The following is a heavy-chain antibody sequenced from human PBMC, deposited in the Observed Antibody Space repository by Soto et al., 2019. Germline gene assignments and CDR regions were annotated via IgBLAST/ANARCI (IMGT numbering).Heavy chain of an antibody. V-gene: IGHV3-30*18. CDR2: ISYDGSNK. CDR1: GFTFSSYG. D-gene: IGHD1-7*01. CDR3: AKGGNLELRD. Sequence: QVQLVESGGGVVQPGRSLRLSCAASGFTFSSYGMHWVRQAPGKGLEWVAVISYDGSNKYYADSVKGRFTISRDNSKNTLYLQMNSLRAEDTAVYYCAKGGNLELRDWGQGTLVTVSS. J-gene: IGHJ4*02.